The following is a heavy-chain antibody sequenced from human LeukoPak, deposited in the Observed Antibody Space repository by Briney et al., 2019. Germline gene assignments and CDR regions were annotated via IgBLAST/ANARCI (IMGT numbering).Heavy chain of an antibody. Sequence: PSETLSLTCTVSGGSISSYYWSWIRQPPGKGLEWIGYIYYSGSTNYNPSLKSRVTISVDTSKNQFSLKLSSVTAADTAVYYCARVRYGGNSFDYWGQGTLVTVSS. J-gene: IGHJ4*02. CDR1: GGSISSYY. D-gene: IGHD4-23*01. V-gene: IGHV4-59*01. CDR2: IYYSGST. CDR3: ARVRYGGNSFDY.